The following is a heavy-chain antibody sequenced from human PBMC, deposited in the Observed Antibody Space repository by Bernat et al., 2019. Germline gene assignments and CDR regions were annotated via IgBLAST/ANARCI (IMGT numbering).Heavy chain of an antibody. J-gene: IGHJ6*02. CDR3: ARDEVLVVVPAAMGYYYYGMDV. CDR1: GFTFSSYG. CDR2: IWYDGSNK. Sequence: QVQLVESGGGVVQPGRSLRLSCAASGFTFSSYGMHWVRQAPGKGLEWVAVIWYDGSNKYYADSVKGRFTISRDNSKNTLYLQMNSLRAEDTAVYYCARDEVLVVVPAAMGYYYYGMDVWGQGTTVTVSS. V-gene: IGHV3-33*01. D-gene: IGHD2-2*01.